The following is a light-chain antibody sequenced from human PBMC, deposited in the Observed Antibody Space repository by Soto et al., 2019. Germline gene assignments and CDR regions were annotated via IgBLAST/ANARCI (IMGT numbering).Light chain of an antibody. CDR1: QTIRYS. Sequence: DIQMTQSPSSLSTSVGDTVTITCRASQTIRYSLNWYQQKPGKPPKVLIYDASTLQSGVPPRFTGSGSGTDFSLTINNLPPEDFATDYCIQTDGSLTWTFGQGTRV. J-gene: IGKJ1*01. V-gene: IGKV1-39*01. CDR3: IQTDGSLTWT. CDR2: DAS.